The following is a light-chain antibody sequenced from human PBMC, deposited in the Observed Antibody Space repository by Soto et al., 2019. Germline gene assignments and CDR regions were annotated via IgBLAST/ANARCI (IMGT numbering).Light chain of an antibody. CDR2: ELN. V-gene: IGLV2-14*01. Sequence: QSALTQPASVSGSPGQPITISCSGSSSDIGAYKYVSWYQQHPGKVPKLIIYELNNRPSGVSDRFSGSKSGNTASLTISGLQAEDEADYCCSSYTGDNTWMFGGGTKLTVL. J-gene: IGLJ3*02. CDR1: SSDIGAYKY. CDR3: SSYTGDNTWM.